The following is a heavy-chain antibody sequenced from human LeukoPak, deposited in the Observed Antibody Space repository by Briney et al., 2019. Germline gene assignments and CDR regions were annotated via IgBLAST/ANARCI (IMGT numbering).Heavy chain of an antibody. Sequence: GGSLRLSCAASGFTFSSHGMHWVRQAPGKGLEWVAFIRYDGSNEYYGDSVKGRFTISRDNSKNTLYLQMKSLRIEDTAAYYCAKGRTAVAGTDSWGQGTLVTVSS. J-gene: IGHJ4*02. CDR3: AKGRTAVAGTDS. CDR1: GFTFSSHG. D-gene: IGHD6-19*01. V-gene: IGHV3-30*02. CDR2: IRYDGSNE.